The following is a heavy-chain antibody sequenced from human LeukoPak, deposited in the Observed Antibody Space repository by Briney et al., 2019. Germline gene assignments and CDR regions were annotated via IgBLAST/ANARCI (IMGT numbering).Heavy chain of an antibody. CDR1: GGSISDAAYY. Sequence: SETLSLTCTVSGGSISDAAYYWSWIRQYPGEGLGWIGYIYYSGSTSYNPSLKSRVTISVDTSKKQFSLKLSSVTAADTAVYYCARDDRFGGNSGWYFDLWGRGTLVTVSS. CDR2: IYYSGST. J-gene: IGHJ2*01. V-gene: IGHV4-31*03. D-gene: IGHD3-10*01. CDR3: ARDDRFGGNSGWYFDL.